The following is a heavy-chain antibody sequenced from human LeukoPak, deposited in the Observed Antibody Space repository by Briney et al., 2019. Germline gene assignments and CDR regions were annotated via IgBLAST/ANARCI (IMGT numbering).Heavy chain of an antibody. CDR1: GYTFTSYD. D-gene: IGHD3-3*01. V-gene: IGHV1-46*01. J-gene: IGHJ6*02. CDR2: INPSGGST. Sequence: ASVTVSCTASGYTFTSYDINWVRQAPGQGLEWMGIINPSGGSTSYAQKFQGRVTMTRDTSTSTVYMELSSLRSEDAAVYYCARDVLRFLELGYYYYGMDVWGQGTTVTVSS. CDR3: ARDVLRFLELGYYYYGMDV.